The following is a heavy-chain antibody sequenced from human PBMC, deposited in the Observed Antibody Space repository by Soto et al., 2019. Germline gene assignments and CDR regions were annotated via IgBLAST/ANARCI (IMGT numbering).Heavy chain of an antibody. V-gene: IGHV3-49*04. J-gene: IGHJ1*01. CDR1: VFNFGDFA. CDR2: IRSRAYGGTP. CDR3: SSRGTSGNNRYLEY. Sequence: GGALSLSSTSSVFNFGDFAVNCVRQAPEKRLESVGFIRSRAYGGTPEYAASAEGRFTISRDDSKSSAYLQMNSLKTEDTAVYYCSSRGTSGNNRYLEY. D-gene: IGHD1-1*01.